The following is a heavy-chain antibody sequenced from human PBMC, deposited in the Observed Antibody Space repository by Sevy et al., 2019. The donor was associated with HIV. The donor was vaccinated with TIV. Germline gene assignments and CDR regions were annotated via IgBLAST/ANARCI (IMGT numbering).Heavy chain of an antibody. CDR2: ISTSGGTI. D-gene: IGHD3-16*01. Sequence: GGSLRLSCIASGFTFSDHYMSWIRQAPGKGLEWISHISTSGGTIFYADSVKGRFTVSRDNVRSKISLYLQMDGLRAEDTAIYYCARHDYVSTYWYFDLWGRGTLVTVSS. CDR1: GFTFSDHY. V-gene: IGHV3-11*01. J-gene: IGHJ2*01. CDR3: ARHDYVSTYWYFDL.